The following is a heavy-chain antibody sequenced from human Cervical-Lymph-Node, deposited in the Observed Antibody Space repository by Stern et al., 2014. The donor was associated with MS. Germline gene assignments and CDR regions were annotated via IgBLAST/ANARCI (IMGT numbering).Heavy chain of an antibody. J-gene: IGHJ3*02. Sequence: QLVQSGAEVKKPAASVKVSCKASGYTLTSDGISLGRQAPGQGLEWMGLISACDGNTDYAQKLQGRVTMATDTSPSTAYMELRSLRSDDTAVYYCARGLLGSENAFDIWGQGTMVTVSS. CDR3: ARGLLGSENAFDI. D-gene: IGHD2-15*01. CDR1: GYTLTSDG. V-gene: IGHV1-18*01. CDR2: ISACDGNT.